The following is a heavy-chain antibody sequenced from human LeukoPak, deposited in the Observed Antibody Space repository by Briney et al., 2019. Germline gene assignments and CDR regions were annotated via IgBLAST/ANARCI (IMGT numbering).Heavy chain of an antibody. J-gene: IGHJ4*02. D-gene: IGHD2-15*01. CDR2: IYYSGST. CDR3: ARADGYCSGGSCYSDWSFDY. V-gene: IGHV4-61*05. CDR1: GGSISSSSCY. Sequence: SETLSLTCTVSGGSISSSSCYWGWIRQPPGKGLEWIGYIYYSGSTNYNPSLKSRVTISVDTSKNQFSLKLSSVTAADTAVYYCARADGYCSGGSCYSDWSFDYWGQGTLVTVSS.